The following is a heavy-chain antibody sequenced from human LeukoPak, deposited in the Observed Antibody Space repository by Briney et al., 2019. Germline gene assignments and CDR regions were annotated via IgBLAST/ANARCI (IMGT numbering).Heavy chain of an antibody. J-gene: IGHJ4*02. Sequence: GASVKVSCKASGYTFTGYYMHWVRQAPGQGLEWMGWINPNSGDTSYAQKFQGRVTMTRDTSITTAFMELSTLKSDDTAVYYCSTRRGYNFGSHSWGQGTLVTVSS. CDR2: INPNSGDT. V-gene: IGHV1-2*02. CDR1: GYTFTGYY. D-gene: IGHD5-18*01. CDR3: STRRGYNFGSHS.